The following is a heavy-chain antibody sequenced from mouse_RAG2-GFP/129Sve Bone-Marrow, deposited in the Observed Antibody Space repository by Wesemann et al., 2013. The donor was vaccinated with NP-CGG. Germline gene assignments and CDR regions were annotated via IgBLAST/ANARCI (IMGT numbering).Heavy chain of an antibody. CDR1: GYTFTSYW. D-gene: IGHD1-1*01. Sequence: QVQLQQPGAELVKPGASVKLSCKASGYTFTSYWMHWVKQRPGQGLEWIGEINPSNGRTNYNEKFKSKATLTVDKSSSTAYMQLSSLTSDDSAVYFCARNDYGSDYWGQGTTLTVSS. V-gene: IGHV1S81*02. CDR3: ARNDYGSDY. J-gene: IGHJ2*01. CDR2: INPSNGRT.